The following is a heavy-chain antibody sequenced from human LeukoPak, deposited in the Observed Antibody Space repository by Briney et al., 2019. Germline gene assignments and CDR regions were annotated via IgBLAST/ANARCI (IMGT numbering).Heavy chain of an antibody. CDR3: AKESGGGLDY. J-gene: IGHJ4*02. CDR2: ISWNSGSI. V-gene: IGHV3-9*01. D-gene: IGHD3-16*01. CDR1: GFTFDDYA. Sequence: GGSLRLSCAASGFTFDDYAMHWVRQAPGKGLEWVSGISWNSGSIGYADSVKGRFTISRDNAKNSLYLQMNSLRAEDTALYYCAKESGGGLDYWGQGTLVIVSS.